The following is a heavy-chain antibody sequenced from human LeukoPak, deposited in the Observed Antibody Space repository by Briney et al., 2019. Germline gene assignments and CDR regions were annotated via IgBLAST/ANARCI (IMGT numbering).Heavy chain of an antibody. CDR1: GGSISSGGYS. CDR2: IYHSGST. J-gene: IGHJ4*02. Sequence: SETLSLTCAVSGGSISSGGYSWSWIRQPPGTGLEWIGYIYHSGSTYYNPSLKSRVTISVDRSKNQFSLKLSSVTAADTAVYYCARVRVGATNYYFDYWGQGTLVTVSS. D-gene: IGHD1-26*01. CDR3: ARVRVGATNYYFDY. V-gene: IGHV4-30-2*01.